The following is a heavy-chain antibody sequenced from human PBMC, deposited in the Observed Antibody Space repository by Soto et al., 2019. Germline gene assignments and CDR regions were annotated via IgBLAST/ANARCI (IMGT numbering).Heavy chain of an antibody. CDR3: ARGEQYSGRIFDY. D-gene: IGHD1-26*01. Sequence: SQTLSLTCVITGDSVSSNSAGWSVVRQSPSRGLEWLGRTYYRSKWYYEYAVSVRGRITINPDTSKNQYSLQLNSVTPEDTAVYFCARGEQYSGRIFDYWGQGTLVTVSS. V-gene: IGHV6-1*01. CDR2: TYYRSKWYY. J-gene: IGHJ4*01. CDR1: GDSVSSNSAG.